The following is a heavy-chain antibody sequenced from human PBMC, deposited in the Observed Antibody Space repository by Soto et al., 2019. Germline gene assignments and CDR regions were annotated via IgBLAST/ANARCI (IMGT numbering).Heavy chain of an antibody. CDR2: ISYDGSNK. J-gene: IGHJ6*02. D-gene: IGHD6-13*01. CDR1: GFTFSSYG. CDR3: AKESSSSRYYYYYGMDV. Sequence: PWGSLRLSCAASGFTFSSYGMHWVRQAPGKGLEWVAVISYDGSNKYYADSVKGRFTISRDNSKNTLYLQMNSLRAEDTAVYYCAKESSSSRYYYYYGMDVWGQGTTVTVSS. V-gene: IGHV3-30*18.